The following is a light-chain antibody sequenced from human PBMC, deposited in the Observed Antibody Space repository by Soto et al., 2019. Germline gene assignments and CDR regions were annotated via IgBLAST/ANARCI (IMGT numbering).Light chain of an antibody. J-gene: IGKJ5*01. CDR2: TTS. Sequence: DLQMTQSPSSLSASVGDTVTITCRPSQFISTYLNWYQQKPGKAPNLLIYTTSSLHSGVPSRFSGSGSGTDFTLTISSLQPEDFATYYCQQSYSTPITFGQGTRLEIK. CDR1: QFISTY. V-gene: IGKV1-39*01. CDR3: QQSYSTPIT.